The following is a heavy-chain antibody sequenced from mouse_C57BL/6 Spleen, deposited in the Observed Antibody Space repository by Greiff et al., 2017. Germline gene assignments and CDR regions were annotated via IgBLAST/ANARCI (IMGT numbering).Heavy chain of an antibody. J-gene: IGHJ4*01. Sequence: VQLKQSGPGLVKPSQSLSLTCSVTGYSITSGYYWNWIRQFPGNKLEWMGYISYDGSNNYNPSLKNRISITRDTSKNQFFLKLNSVTTEDTATYCCAREGNGGAMDYWGQGTSVTVSS. CDR2: ISYDGSN. V-gene: IGHV3-6*01. CDR1: GYSITSGYY. CDR3: AREGNGGAMDY.